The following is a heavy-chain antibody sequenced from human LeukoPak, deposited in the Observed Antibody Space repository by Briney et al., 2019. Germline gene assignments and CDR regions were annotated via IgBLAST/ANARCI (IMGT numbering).Heavy chain of an antibody. CDR3: ARGKDCSSTSCYVYGTDV. Sequence: SETLSLTCAVYGGSFSGYYWSWIRQPPGKGLEWIGEINHSGSTNYNPSLKSRVTISVDTSKNQFSLKLSSVTAADTAVYYCARGKDCSSTSCYVYGTDVWGQGTTVTVSS. CDR2: INHSGST. J-gene: IGHJ6*02. CDR1: GGSFSGYY. D-gene: IGHD2-2*01. V-gene: IGHV4-34*01.